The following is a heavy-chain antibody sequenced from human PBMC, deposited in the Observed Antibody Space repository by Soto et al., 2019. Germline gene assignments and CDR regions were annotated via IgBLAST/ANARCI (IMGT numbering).Heavy chain of an antibody. V-gene: IGHV4-31*03. CDR2: IYYSGST. Sequence: QVQLQESGPGLVKPSQTLSLTCTVSVGSISSGGYYWSWIRQHPGKGLEWIGYIYYSGSTYYNPSLKSRVTISVDTSKNQFSLKLSSVTAADTAVYYCAVQGAMIVYAFDIWGQGTMVTVSS. CDR1: VGSISSGGYY. CDR3: AVQGAMIVYAFDI. J-gene: IGHJ3*02. D-gene: IGHD3-22*01.